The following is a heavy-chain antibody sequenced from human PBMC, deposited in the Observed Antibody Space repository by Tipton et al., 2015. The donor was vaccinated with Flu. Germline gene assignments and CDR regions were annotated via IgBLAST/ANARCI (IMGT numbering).Heavy chain of an antibody. D-gene: IGHD7-27*01. V-gene: IGHV3-48*03. CDR3: ATLTGDDY. CDR1: GFTFSSYE. Sequence: QLMQSGGGLVQPGGSLRLSCAASGFTFSSYEMNWVRQAPGKGLEWLSYISSSGSTISYADSVRGRFTISRDNAKNSLYLQLNSLRAEDTALYYCATLTGDDYWGQGDLVTVSS. J-gene: IGHJ4*02. CDR2: ISSSGSTI.